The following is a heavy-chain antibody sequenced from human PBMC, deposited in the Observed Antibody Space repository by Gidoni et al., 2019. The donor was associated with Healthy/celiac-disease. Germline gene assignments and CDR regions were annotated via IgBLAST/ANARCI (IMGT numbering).Heavy chain of an antibody. CDR1: GVTCSSYA. J-gene: IGHJ4*02. Sequence: EGQLLASGGGLVQPGGSLRRYCAASGVTCSSYAMSWVRQAQGKGLEWVSATSGSGGSTYYADSVKGRFTISRDNSKNTLYLQMNSLRAEDTAVYYCAKDLDGDYETGFWGQVTLVTVSS. CDR2: TSGSGGST. D-gene: IGHD4-17*01. CDR3: AKDLDGDYETGF. V-gene: IGHV3-23*01.